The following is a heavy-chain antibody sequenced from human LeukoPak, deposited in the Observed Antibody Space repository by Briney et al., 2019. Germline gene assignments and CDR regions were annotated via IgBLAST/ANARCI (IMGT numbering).Heavy chain of an antibody. CDR3: AARDGYSAFDY. Sequence: PSETLSLTCTVSGGSISSYYWSWIRQPPGKGLEWIGYIYYSGSTNYNPSLKSRVTISVDTSKNQFSLKLSSVTAADTAVYYRAARDGYSAFDYWGQGTLVTVSS. V-gene: IGHV4-59*01. CDR1: GGSISSYY. J-gene: IGHJ4*02. CDR2: IYYSGST. D-gene: IGHD5-24*01.